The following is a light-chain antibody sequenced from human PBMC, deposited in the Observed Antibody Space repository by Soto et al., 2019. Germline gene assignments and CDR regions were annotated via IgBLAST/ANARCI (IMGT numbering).Light chain of an antibody. Sequence: EIVLTQSPGTLSLSPGERATLSCRASQSVSGNNLVWYQQKPGQPPRLLIHGASNRATGIPDRFSGSGSGTDFTLTVSSLVFDFYALEDCQQYANSLRTF. CDR1: QSVSGNN. J-gene: IGKJ1*01. CDR3: QQYANSLRT. CDR2: GAS. V-gene: IGKV3-20*01.